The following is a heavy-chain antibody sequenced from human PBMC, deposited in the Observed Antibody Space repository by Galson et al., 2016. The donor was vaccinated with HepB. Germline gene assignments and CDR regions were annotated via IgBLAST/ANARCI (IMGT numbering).Heavy chain of an antibody. Sequence: QSGAEVKKPGESLKISCKGSGYSFTNYWIGWVRQMPGKGLEWMGIIYPGDSDTRYSPSFQGQVTISADKSISTAYLQWSSLKASDTAIYYCARHVSSSTWPGGFDPWGQGTLVTVSS. CDR2: IYPGDSDT. J-gene: IGHJ5*02. V-gene: IGHV5-51*01. CDR1: GYSFTNYW. CDR3: ARHVSSSTWPGGFDP. D-gene: IGHD6-13*01.